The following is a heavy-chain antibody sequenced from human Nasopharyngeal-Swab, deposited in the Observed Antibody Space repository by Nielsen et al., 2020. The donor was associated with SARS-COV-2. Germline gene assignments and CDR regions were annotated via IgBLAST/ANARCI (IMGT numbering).Heavy chain of an antibody. J-gene: IGHJ4*02. D-gene: IGHD1-26*01. CDR3: ARHVGGSYGRDFDY. V-gene: IGHV4-39*01. CDR2: IYYRGST. CDR1: GGSISSSRYY. Sequence: SETLSLTCTVSGGSISSSRYYWGWIRQPPGKGLEWIGSIYYRGSTYYNPSLKIRVTISVDTSKNQFSLKLSSVTAADTAVYYCARHVGGSYGRDFDYWGQGTLVTVSS.